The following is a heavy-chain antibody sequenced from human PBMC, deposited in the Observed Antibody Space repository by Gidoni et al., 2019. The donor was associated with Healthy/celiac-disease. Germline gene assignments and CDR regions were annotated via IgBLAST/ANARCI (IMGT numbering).Heavy chain of an antibody. D-gene: IGHD7-27*01. CDR2: IYYSGST. CDR3: ARDGDDYGDY. J-gene: IGHJ4*02. CDR1: GGSISSGGYY. Sequence: QVQLQESGPGLVKPSQTLSLTCAVSGGSISSGGYYWSLIRQPPGKGLDWIGYIYYSGSTYYNPSLKSRGTISVDTSKNQFSLKLSSVTAADTAVYYCARDGDDYGDYWGQGTLVTVSS. V-gene: IGHV4-30-4*01.